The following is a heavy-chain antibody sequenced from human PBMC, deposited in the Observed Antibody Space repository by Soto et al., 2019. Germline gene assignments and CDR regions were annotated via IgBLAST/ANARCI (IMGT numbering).Heavy chain of an antibody. J-gene: IGHJ6*02. Sequence: QVQLQESGPGLVKPSQTLSLTCTVSGGSISSGDYYWSWIRQPPGKGLEWIGNIYYSGTTYYNPALKGRVTISVDTSKNQFSLKVNSVTAADTAVYYCARALIQLWPHYYYGMDVWGQGTTVTVSS. D-gene: IGHD5-18*01. CDR1: GGSISSGDYY. CDR3: ARALIQLWPHYYYGMDV. CDR2: IYYSGTT. V-gene: IGHV4-30-4*01.